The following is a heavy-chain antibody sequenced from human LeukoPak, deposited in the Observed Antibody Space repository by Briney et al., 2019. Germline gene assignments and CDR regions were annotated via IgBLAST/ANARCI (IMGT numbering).Heavy chain of an antibody. CDR1: GFTFNSYA. Sequence: GGSLRLSCAASGFTFNSYAMSWVRQAPGKGLEWVSAISGSGGRTYYADSVKGRFTISRDNSKNTRYLQMNSLRAEDTAVYYCAKDREDYYDSSGYYSRFFDYWGQGTLVTVSS. D-gene: IGHD3-22*01. J-gene: IGHJ4*02. CDR2: ISGSGGRT. V-gene: IGHV3-23*01. CDR3: AKDREDYYDSSGYYSRFFDY.